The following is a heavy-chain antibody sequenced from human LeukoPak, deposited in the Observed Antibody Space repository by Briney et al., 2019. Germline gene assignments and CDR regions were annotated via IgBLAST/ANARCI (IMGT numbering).Heavy chain of an antibody. CDR2: IYYSGST. D-gene: IGHD2-21*02. CDR3: ARECLAYCGGDSPGGAFDI. J-gene: IGHJ3*02. V-gene: IGHV4-59*01. CDR1: GGSISSYY. Sequence: SETLSLTCTVSGGSISSYYWSWIRQPPGKGLEWIGYIYYSGSTNYNPSLKSRVTMSVDTSKNQFSLKLSSVTAADTAVYYCARECLAYCGGDSPGGAFDIWGQGTMVTVSS.